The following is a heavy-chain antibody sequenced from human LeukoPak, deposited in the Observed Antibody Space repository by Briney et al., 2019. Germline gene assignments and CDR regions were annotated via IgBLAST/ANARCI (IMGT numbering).Heavy chain of an antibody. D-gene: IGHD5-24*01. CDR3: ARVRRDGYTFDY. J-gene: IGHJ4*02. CDR2: MNPNSGNT. V-gene: IGHV1-8*01. CDR1: GYTFTSYD. Sequence: GASVKVSCKASGYTFTSYDINWVRQATGQGLEWMGWMNPNSGNTGYAQEFQGRVTMTRNTSISTAYMELSSLRSEDTAVYYCARVRRDGYTFDYWGQGTLVTVSS.